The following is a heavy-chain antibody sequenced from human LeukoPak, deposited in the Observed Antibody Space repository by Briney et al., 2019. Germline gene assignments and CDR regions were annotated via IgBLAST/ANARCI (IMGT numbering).Heavy chain of an antibody. CDR3: AELGITMIGGV. CDR1: GFTFSSYS. D-gene: IGHD3-10*02. V-gene: IGHV3-21*01. J-gene: IGHJ6*04. Sequence: GGSLRLSCTGSGFTFSSYSMNWVRQAPGKGPEWVSSISSSSSYIYYADSVKGRFTISRDNAKNSLYLQMNSLRAEDTAVYYCAELGITMIGGVWGKGTTVTISS. CDR2: ISSSSSYI.